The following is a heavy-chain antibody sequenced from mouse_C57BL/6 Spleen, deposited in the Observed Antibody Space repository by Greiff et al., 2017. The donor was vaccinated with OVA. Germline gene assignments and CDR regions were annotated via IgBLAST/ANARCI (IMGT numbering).Heavy chain of an antibody. J-gene: IGHJ2*01. CDR2: ISGGGGNT. V-gene: IGHV5-9*01. D-gene: IGHD2-5*01. CDR1: GFTFSSYT. Sequence: EVKLMESGGGLVKPGGSLKLSCAASGFTFSSYTMSWVRQTPEKRLEWVATISGGGGNTYYPDSVKGRFTISRDNAKNTLYLQMSSLRSEDTALYYCARHGSYSNYYFDYWGQGTTLTVSS. CDR3: ARHGSYSNYYFDY.